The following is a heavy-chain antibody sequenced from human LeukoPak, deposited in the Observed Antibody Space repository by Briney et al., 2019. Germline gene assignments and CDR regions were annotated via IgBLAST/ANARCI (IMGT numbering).Heavy chain of an antibody. CDR1: GGSISSYY. Sequence: SETLSLTCTVSGGSISSYYWSWIRQPPGKGLEWIGYIYSSGSTNYNPSLKRRVTISVDTSKNQFSLKLSSVTAADTAVYYCARGDDCSSTSCYLSWFDPWGQGTLVTVSS. V-gene: IGHV4-59*01. CDR3: ARGDDCSSTSCYLSWFDP. CDR2: IYSSGST. D-gene: IGHD2-2*01. J-gene: IGHJ5*02.